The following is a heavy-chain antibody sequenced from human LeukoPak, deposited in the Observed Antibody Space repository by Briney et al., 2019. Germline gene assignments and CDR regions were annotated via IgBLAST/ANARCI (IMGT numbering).Heavy chain of an antibody. D-gene: IGHD2-15*01. J-gene: IGHJ4*02. V-gene: IGHV3-33*01. Sequence: GRSLRLSCAASGFTFSSYGMHWVRQAPGKGLEWVAVIWYDGSNKYYADSVKGRFTISRDNSKNTLYLQMNSLRAEDTAVYYCARDSRRYCSGGRCFWPPQNWGQGTLVTVSS. CDR3: ARDSRRYCSGGRCFWPPQN. CDR2: IWYDGSNK. CDR1: GFTFSSYG.